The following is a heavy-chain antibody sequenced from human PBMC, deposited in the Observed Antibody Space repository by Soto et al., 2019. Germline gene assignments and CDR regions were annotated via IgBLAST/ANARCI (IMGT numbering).Heavy chain of an antibody. Sequence: GGSLRLSCAASGFSLSSYGMHWVRQAPGKGLEWVAVIWYDGNNKYYADSVKGRFTVSRDNSKNTLYLQMNSLRAEDTALYYCARGIVVVPATMDHFDYWGQGTLVTSPQ. D-gene: IGHD2-2*01. CDR1: GFSLSSYG. CDR2: IWYDGNNK. V-gene: IGHV3-33*01. J-gene: IGHJ4*02. CDR3: ARGIVVVPATMDHFDY.